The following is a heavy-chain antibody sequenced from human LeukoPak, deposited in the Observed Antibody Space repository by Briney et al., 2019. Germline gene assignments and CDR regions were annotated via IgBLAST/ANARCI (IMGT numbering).Heavy chain of an antibody. CDR3: AKDHYDYIGGTYRDFDY. J-gene: IGHJ4*02. Sequence: GGSLRLSCAASGFTFSSFGMHWVRQAPGKGLEWVAVISYDGSNPYYADSVKGRFTVSRDNSKNTLYLQMNSLRAEDTAVYYCAKDHYDYIGGTYRDFDYWGQGTLVTVSS. CDR2: ISYDGSNP. V-gene: IGHV3-30*18. CDR1: GFTFSSFG. D-gene: IGHD3-16*02.